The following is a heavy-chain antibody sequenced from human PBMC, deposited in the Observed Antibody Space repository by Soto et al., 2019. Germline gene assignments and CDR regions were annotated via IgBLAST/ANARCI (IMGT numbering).Heavy chain of an antibody. V-gene: IGHV3-30-3*01. CDR1: GFIFSSYA. CDR3: ARDFLDSSGWFSPLFDN. J-gene: IGHJ4*02. D-gene: IGHD6-19*01. Sequence: QVQLVESGGGVVQPGRSLRLSCAASGFIFSSYAMHWVRQAPGKGLEWVALISYDGSNKYYADSVKGRFTISRDDSKNTLYLQMNILRTEDTAVYLCARDFLDSSGWFSPLFDNWGQGTLVTVSS. CDR2: ISYDGSNK.